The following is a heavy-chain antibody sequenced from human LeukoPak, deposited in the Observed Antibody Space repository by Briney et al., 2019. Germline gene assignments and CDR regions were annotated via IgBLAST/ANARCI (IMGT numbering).Heavy chain of an antibody. CDR2: IKSDGGT. V-gene: IGHV3-74*01. CDR3: ARAPSEIGGYYPEYFRH. Sequence: GGSLRLSCAVSGFTFSTYWMHWVRQAPGKGLVWVSRIKSDGGTNYADSVKGRFTISRDNAKKTVSLQMNSLRPEDTGVYYCARAPSEIGGYYPEYFRHWGQGTLVTVSS. D-gene: IGHD3-22*01. J-gene: IGHJ1*01. CDR1: GFTFSTYW.